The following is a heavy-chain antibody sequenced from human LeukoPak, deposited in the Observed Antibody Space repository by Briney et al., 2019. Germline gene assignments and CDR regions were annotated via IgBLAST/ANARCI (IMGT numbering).Heavy chain of an antibody. D-gene: IGHD2-2*01. V-gene: IGHV4-39*07. J-gene: IGHJ5*02. CDR2: IYYRGST. CDR3: ARGRPIVVVPPAEERDNWFDP. Sequence: PSETLSLTCTVSGGSNSSSTYYWGWIRQPPGKGLEWIGNIYYRGSTYYNPSLKSRVTISVDTSKNQFSLKLSSVTAADTAVYYCARGRPIVVVPPAEERDNWFDPWGQGTLVTVSS. CDR1: GGSNSSSTYY.